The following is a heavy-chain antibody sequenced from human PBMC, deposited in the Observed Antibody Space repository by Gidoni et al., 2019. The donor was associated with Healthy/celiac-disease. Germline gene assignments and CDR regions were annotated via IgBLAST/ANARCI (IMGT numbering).Heavy chain of an antibody. Sequence: QVQLVQSGAEGKKPRASVTASRKASGYTSTGYYVHWVRQAPGHGLGWMGWINPNSGGTNYAQKLQGRVTMTRDTSISTAYMELSRLRSDDAAVYYCARDADPMTTVTYFDYWGQGTLVTVSS. CDR1: GYTSTGYY. CDR2: INPNSGGT. D-gene: IGHD4-17*01. V-gene: IGHV1-2*02. CDR3: ARDADPMTTVTYFDY. J-gene: IGHJ4*02.